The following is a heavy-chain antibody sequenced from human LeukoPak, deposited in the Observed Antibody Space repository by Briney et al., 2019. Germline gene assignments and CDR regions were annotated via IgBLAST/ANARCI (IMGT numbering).Heavy chain of an antibody. CDR3: AREVGSSGYQFAY. V-gene: IGHV4-30-4*08. CDR1: GGSISSGDYY. Sequence: PSETLSLTCTVSGGSISSGDYYWSWIRQPPWKGLEWIGYIYYSGSTYYNPSLKSRVTISVDTSKNQFSLKLSSVTAADTAVYYCAREVGSSGYQFAYWGQGTLVTVSS. CDR2: IYYSGST. J-gene: IGHJ4*02. D-gene: IGHD3-22*01.